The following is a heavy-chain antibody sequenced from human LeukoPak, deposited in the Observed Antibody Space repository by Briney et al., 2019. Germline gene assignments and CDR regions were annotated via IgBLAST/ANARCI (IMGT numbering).Heavy chain of an antibody. CDR1: GFTFSSYA. Sequence: GGSLRLSCAASGFTFSSYAMSWVRQAPGKGLEWVSAISGSGGSTYYADSVKGRFTISRDNSKNTLYLQMNNLRAEDAAVYYCAKAKQWLADFDYWGQGTLVTVSS. CDR2: ISGSGGST. D-gene: IGHD6-19*01. J-gene: IGHJ4*02. V-gene: IGHV3-23*01. CDR3: AKAKQWLADFDY.